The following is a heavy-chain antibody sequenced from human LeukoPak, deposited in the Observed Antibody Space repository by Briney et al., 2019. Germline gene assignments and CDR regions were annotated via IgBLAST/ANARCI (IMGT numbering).Heavy chain of an antibody. CDR1: GGSISSYY. CDR2: IYYSGST. Sequence: SETLSLTCTVSGGSISSYYWSWIRQPPGKGLEWIGYIYYSGSTNYNPSLKSRVTISVDTSKNQFSLKLSSVTAADTAVYYCARARRGGYSYGAFDYWGQGTLVTVSS. D-gene: IGHD5-18*01. J-gene: IGHJ4*02. V-gene: IGHV4-59*01. CDR3: ARARRGGYSYGAFDY.